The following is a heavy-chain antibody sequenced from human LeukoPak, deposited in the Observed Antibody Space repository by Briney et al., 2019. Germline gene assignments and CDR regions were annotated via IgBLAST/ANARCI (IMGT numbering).Heavy chain of an antibody. V-gene: IGHV4-34*01. Sequence: PSETLSLTCAVYGGSFSGYYWSWIRQPPGKGLEWIGEINHSGSTNYNPSLKSRVTISADTSKNQFSLKLSSVTAADTAVYYCARGRYYYDSSGYWYYSDYWGQGTLVTVSS. J-gene: IGHJ4*02. CDR2: INHSGST. CDR3: ARGRYYYDSSGYWYYSDY. D-gene: IGHD3-22*01. CDR1: GGSFSGYY.